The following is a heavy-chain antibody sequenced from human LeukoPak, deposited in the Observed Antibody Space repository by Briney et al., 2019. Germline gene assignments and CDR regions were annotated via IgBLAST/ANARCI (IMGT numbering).Heavy chain of an antibody. CDR1: GFTFSSYG. D-gene: IGHD6-6*01. J-gene: IGHJ4*02. Sequence: GGSLRLSCAASGFTFSSYGMHWVRQAPGKGLEWMAFIQYDGSNKYYADSVKGRFTISRDNSKNTLYLQMNSLRAEDTAVYYCAKDEPLVPFDHWGQGTLVTVSS. CDR2: IQYDGSNK. V-gene: IGHV3-30*02. CDR3: AKDEPLVPFDH.